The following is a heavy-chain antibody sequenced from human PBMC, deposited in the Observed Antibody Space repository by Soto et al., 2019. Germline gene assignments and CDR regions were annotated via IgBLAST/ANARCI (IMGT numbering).Heavy chain of an antibody. CDR1: GFTFSSYS. V-gene: IGHV3-21*01. CDR3: ARDTNFYASGSGVDY. CDR2: ITSSSNYI. J-gene: IGHJ4*02. Sequence: EVQVVESGGGLVKPGGSLRLSCAASGFTFSSYSMSWVRQAPGKGLEWVSSITSSSNYIHYTDSVQGRFTISRDNAKRCLYLQMNSLRAEDTALYYCARDTNFYASGSGVDYWGQGTLVTVSS. D-gene: IGHD3-10*01.